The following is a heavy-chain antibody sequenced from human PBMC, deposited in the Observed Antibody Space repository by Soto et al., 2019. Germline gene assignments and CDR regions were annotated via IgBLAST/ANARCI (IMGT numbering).Heavy chain of an antibody. CDR3: ARLYAYSAILTGSQVYAFDI. J-gene: IGHJ3*02. CDR1: GDSISSSY. D-gene: IGHD3-9*01. Sequence: QVQLQGSGPGLVKPSETLSLTCTVSGDSISSSYWSWIRQPPGKGLEWIGYIYYSGSTNYNPSLKSRVTIXXXTXXNQFSLMLTSVTAADTAVYYCARLYAYSAILTGSQVYAFDIWGQGTMVTVSS. CDR2: IYYSGST. V-gene: IGHV4-59*01.